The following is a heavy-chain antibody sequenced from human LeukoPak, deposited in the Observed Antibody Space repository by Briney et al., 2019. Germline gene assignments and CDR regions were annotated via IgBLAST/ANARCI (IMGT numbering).Heavy chain of an antibody. CDR2: IWYDGSNK. J-gene: IGHJ4*02. CDR1: GFTFSSYG. Sequence: EGSLRLSCAASGFTFSSYGMHWVRQAPGKGLEWVAVIWYDGSNKYYADSVKGRFIISRDNSKNTLYLQMNSLRAEDTAVYYCAREIDSIVVVPAAGFDYWGQGTLVTVSS. V-gene: IGHV3-33*01. D-gene: IGHD2-2*01. CDR3: AREIDSIVVVPAAGFDY.